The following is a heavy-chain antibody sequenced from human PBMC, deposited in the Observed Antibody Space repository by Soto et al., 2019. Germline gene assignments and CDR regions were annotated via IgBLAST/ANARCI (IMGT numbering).Heavy chain of an antibody. Sequence: SETLSLTCTASGGSISTYYWSWIRQPLGKGLEWIGEINHRGSTNYTPSLKSRVTISVDTSKNQVSLKLSSVTAADTAVYYCARRGVSGPVDYWGQGTLVTVSS. J-gene: IGHJ4*02. D-gene: IGHD3-10*01. CDR1: GGSISTYY. V-gene: IGHV4-34*01. CDR2: INHRGST. CDR3: ARRGVSGPVDY.